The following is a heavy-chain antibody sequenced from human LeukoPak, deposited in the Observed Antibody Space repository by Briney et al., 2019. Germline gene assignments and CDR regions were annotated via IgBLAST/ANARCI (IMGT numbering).Heavy chain of an antibody. CDR3: ARGRLRGGSGY. D-gene: IGHD4-17*01. CDR1: GFTFSTYG. V-gene: IGHV3-48*04. Sequence: GGSLRLSCEASGFTFSTYGINWVRQAPGKGLEWVSGITSGTRTYYADSVKGRFTISRDNAKNSLYLQMNSLRAEDTAVYYCARGRLRGGSGYWGQGTLVTVSS. J-gene: IGHJ4*02. CDR2: ITSGTRT.